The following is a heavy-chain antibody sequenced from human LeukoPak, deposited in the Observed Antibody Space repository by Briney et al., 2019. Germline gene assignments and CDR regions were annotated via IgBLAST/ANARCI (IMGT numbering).Heavy chain of an antibody. CDR1: GFTFSSYG. V-gene: IGHV3-30*18. CDR3: AKFGMYSSGWYNQGVDY. D-gene: IGHD6-19*01. J-gene: IGHJ4*02. CDR2: ISYDGSNK. Sequence: GGSLRLSCAASGFTFSSYGMHWVRQAPGKGLEWVAVISYDGSNKCYADSVKGRFTISRDNSKNTLYLQMNSLRAEDTAVYYCAKFGMYSSGWYNQGVDYWGQGTLVTVSS.